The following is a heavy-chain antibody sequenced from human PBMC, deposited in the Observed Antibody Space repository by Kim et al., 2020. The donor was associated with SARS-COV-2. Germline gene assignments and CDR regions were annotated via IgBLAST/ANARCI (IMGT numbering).Heavy chain of an antibody. CDR3: AREVTMVRGLVARTSDAFDI. V-gene: IGHV1-18*01. D-gene: IGHD3-10*01. J-gene: IGHJ3*02. CDR1: GYTFTSYG. Sequence: ASVKVSCKASGYTFTSYGISWVRQAPGQGLEWMGWISAYNGNTNYAQKLQGRVTMTTDTSTSTAYMELRSLRSDDTAVYYCAREVTMVRGLVARTSDAFDIWGQGTMVTVSS. CDR2: ISAYNGNT.